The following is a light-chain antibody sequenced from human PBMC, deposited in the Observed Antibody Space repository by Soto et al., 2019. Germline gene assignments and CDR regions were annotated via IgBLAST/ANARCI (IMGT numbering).Light chain of an antibody. Sequence: DIQMTQSPSSLSASVGDSFTITCRASQSMTNYLNWYQQKPGRGPKILIYATSNLQSGVPSRFSGSGSGTDFTLTISSLQREDFATYLCQQSYIAPFTFCPGTKVDI. CDR3: QQSYIAPFT. V-gene: IGKV1-39*01. CDR2: ATS. J-gene: IGKJ3*01. CDR1: QSMTNY.